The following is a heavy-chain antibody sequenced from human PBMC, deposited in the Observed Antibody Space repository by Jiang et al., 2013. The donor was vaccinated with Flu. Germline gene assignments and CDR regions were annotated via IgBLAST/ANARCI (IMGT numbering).Heavy chain of an antibody. V-gene: IGHV4-61*08. CDR3: ARSSLTMIAVGGMDV. CDR2: IYHSGTT. Sequence: GSGLVKPSETLSLTCSVSGGSVSSGGYYWSWIRQPPGKGLEWIGYIYHSGTTNQNPSLKSRGTISVDTSKNQFSLKLSSVTAADTAVYYCARSSLTMIAVGGMDVWGHGTTVTVSS. D-gene: IGHD3-22*01. J-gene: IGHJ6*02. CDR1: GGSVSSGGYY.